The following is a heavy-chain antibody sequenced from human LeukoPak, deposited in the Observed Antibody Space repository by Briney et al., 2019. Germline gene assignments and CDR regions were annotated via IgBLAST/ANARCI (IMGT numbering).Heavy chain of an antibody. J-gene: IGHJ4*02. CDR1: GGTFSRYA. V-gene: IGHV1-69*13. Sequence: SVKVSCKASGGTFSRYAISWVRQAPGQGLEWMGGIIPMYGTTNYAQKLQGRVTITADESTSTAYMELSSLRSEDTALYYCARDRDDSSGYYYGRVLEYWGQGTLVTVSS. CDR2: IIPMYGTT. CDR3: ARDRDDSSGYYYGRVLEY. D-gene: IGHD3-22*01.